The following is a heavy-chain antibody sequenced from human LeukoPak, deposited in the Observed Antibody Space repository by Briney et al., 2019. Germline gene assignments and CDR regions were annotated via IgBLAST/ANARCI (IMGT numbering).Heavy chain of an antibody. Sequence: GGSLRLSCAASGFTFSSYAMSWVRQAPGKGLEWVSAISGSGGSTYYADSVKGRFTISRDNSKNTLYLQMNSLRAEDAAVYYCAKRLEEVRGVTHPDYWGQGTLVTVSS. CDR3: AKRLEEVRGVTHPDY. J-gene: IGHJ4*02. V-gene: IGHV3-23*01. CDR2: ISGSGGST. CDR1: GFTFSSYA. D-gene: IGHD3-10*01.